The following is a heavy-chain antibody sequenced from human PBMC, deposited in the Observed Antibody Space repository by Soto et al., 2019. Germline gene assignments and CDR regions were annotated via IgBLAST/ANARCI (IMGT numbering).Heavy chain of an antibody. CDR3: ARDPLPSIAAAGY. CDR2: ISSSSSYI. V-gene: IGHV3-21*02. D-gene: IGHD6-13*01. J-gene: IGHJ4*02. CDR1: GFSLTPYT. Sequence: EVQLVESGGGXXXPGGSLRLSCAPSGFSLTPYTMNWVRQAPGKGLEWVSSISSSSSYIYYADSVRGRFTISRDNAKNSLYLQMNSLRAEDTAMYYCARDPLPSIAAAGYWGQGTLVTVSS.